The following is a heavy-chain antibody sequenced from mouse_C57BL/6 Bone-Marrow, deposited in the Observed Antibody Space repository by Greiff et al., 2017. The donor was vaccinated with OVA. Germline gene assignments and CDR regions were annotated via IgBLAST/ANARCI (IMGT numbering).Heavy chain of an antibody. CDR2: IDPENGDT. J-gene: IGHJ3*01. V-gene: IGHV14-4*01. D-gene: IGHD3-2*02. CDR1: GFNIKDDY. CDR3: TTVTAQATGFAY. Sequence: VQLQQSGAELVRPGASVTLSCTASGFNIKDDYMHWVKQRPEQGLEWIGWIDPENGDTEYASKFQGKATITADTSSNTAYLQLSSLTSEDTAVYYCTTVTAQATGFAYWGQGTLVTVSA.